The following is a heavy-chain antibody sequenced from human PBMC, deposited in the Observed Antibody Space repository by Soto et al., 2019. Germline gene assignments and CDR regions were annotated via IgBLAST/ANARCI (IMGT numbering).Heavy chain of an antibody. CDR3: ATGWLQLGWRAFDI. J-gene: IGHJ3*02. CDR2: IYYIGST. CDR1: GGSISSGGYY. V-gene: IGHV4-31*03. D-gene: IGHD5-12*01. Sequence: QVQLQESGPGLVKPSQTLSLTCTVSGGSISSGGYYWSWIRQHPGKGLEWIGYIYYIGSTYYNPSLKSRVTISVDTSKNQFSLKLSSVTAADTAVYYCATGWLQLGWRAFDIWGQGTMVTVSS.